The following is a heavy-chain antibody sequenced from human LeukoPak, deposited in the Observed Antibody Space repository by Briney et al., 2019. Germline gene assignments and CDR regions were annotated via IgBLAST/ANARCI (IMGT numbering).Heavy chain of an antibody. CDR2: IYYSGST. V-gene: IGHV4-31*03. CDR3: ARGGRDYDSSGYYYYYYGMDV. CDR1: GGSISSGGYY. Sequence: SETLSLTCTVSGGSISSGGYYWSWIRQHPGKGLEWIGYIYYSGSTYYNPSLKSRVTISVDMSKNQFSLKLSSVTAADTAVYYCARGGRDYDSSGYYYYYYGMDVWGQGTTVTVSS. J-gene: IGHJ6*02. D-gene: IGHD3-22*01.